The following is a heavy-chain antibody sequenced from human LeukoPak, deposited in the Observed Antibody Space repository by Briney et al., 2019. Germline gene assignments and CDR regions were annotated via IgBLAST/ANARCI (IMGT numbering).Heavy chain of an antibody. V-gene: IGHV3-23*01. Sequence: PGGSLRLSCAASGVTFRIYAMSWVRQAPGEGLEWVSDISGSGGSRFYADSVKGRFTISRDNSKNTLYLQMTSLRAEDTAVYYCATKLGSGYDYVYWGQGTLVTVSS. CDR2: ISGSGGSR. J-gene: IGHJ4*02. D-gene: IGHD5-12*01. CDR1: GVTFRIYA. CDR3: ATKLGSGYDYVY.